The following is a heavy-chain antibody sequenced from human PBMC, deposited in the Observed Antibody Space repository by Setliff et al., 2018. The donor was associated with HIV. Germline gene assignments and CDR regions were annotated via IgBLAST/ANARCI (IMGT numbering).Heavy chain of an antibody. V-gene: IGHV4-39*01. CDR2: LFYTGTT. Sequence: KTSETLSLTCAVSGDSITSRNYHWVWVRQPPGKGLGWIGSLFYTGTTRYSPSLRSRISISIDASKNKFSLQLSSVTAADTAVYYCARQSTTSRDFDSWGQGTLVTVSS. D-gene: IGHD2-2*01. CDR1: GDSITSRNYH. CDR3: ARQSTTSRDFDS. J-gene: IGHJ4*02.